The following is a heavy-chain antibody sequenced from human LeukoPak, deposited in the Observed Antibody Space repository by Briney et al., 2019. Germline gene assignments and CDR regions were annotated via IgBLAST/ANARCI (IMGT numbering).Heavy chain of an antibody. Sequence: SETLSLTCTVSGGSISSGPYYWGWIRQPPGKGLEWIGNIYYGENTYYKPSLKSRVTISVDTSKNQFSLKLSSVTAADTAVYYCARGTKRWQQLWSFDYWGQGTLVTVSS. CDR3: ARGTKRWQQLWSFDY. D-gene: IGHD5-24*01. J-gene: IGHJ4*02. CDR1: GGSISSGPYY. V-gene: IGHV4-39*07. CDR2: IYYGENT.